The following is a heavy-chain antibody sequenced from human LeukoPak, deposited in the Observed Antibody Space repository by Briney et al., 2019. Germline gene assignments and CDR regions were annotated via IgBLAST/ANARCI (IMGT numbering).Heavy chain of an antibody. Sequence: ASVKVSCKASGYTFTSYAMNWVRQAPGQGLEWMGWINTNTGNPTYAQGFTGRFVFSLDTSVSTAYLQISSLKAEDTAVYYCARKEFGLRYFDWLLSEYAFDIWGQGTMVTVSS. J-gene: IGHJ3*02. CDR3: ARKEFGLRYFDWLLSEYAFDI. CDR2: INTNTGNP. D-gene: IGHD3-9*01. CDR1: GYTFTSYA. V-gene: IGHV7-4-1*02.